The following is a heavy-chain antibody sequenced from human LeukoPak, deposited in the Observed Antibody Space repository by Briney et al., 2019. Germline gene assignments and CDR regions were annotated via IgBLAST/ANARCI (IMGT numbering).Heavy chain of an antibody. V-gene: IGHV3-30*02. D-gene: IGHD6-13*01. J-gene: IGHJ4*02. CDR1: GFTVSSNY. CDR2: IRYDGSNK. CDR3: AKDMTGVSSSSWGFDY. Sequence: GGSLRLSCAASGFTVSSNYMSWVRQAPGKGLEWVAFIRYDGSNKYYADSVKGRFTISRDNSKNTLYLQMNSLRAEDTAVYYCAKDMTGVSSSSWGFDYWGQGTLVTVSS.